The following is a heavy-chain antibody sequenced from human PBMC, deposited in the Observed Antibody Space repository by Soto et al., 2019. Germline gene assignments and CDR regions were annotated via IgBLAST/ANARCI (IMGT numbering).Heavy chain of an antibody. CDR1: GGTFSSYA. CDR2: IIPIFGTA. CDR3: ARDGPGEYDYVWGSYRYSYFDY. V-gene: IGHV1-69*13. D-gene: IGHD3-16*02. Sequence: ASVKVSCKASGGTFSSYAISWVRQAPGQGLEWMGGIIPIFGTASYAQKFQGRVTITADESTSTAYMERSSLRSEDTAVYYCARDGPGEYDYVWGSYRYSYFDYWGEGTLVTVSS. J-gene: IGHJ4*02.